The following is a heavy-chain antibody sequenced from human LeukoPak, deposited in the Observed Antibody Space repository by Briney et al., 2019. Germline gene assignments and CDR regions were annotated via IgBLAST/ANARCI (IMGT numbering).Heavy chain of an antibody. CDR3: ARDSPYSGSYYPFDN. Sequence: GASVKVSCKASGYTFTGYYMHWVRQAPGQGLEWMGWISAYNGNTNYAQKLQGRVTMTTDTSTSTAYMELRSLRSDDTAVYYCARDSPYSGSYYPFDNWGQGTLVTVSS. CDR2: ISAYNGNT. J-gene: IGHJ4*02. CDR1: GYTFTGYY. V-gene: IGHV1-18*04. D-gene: IGHD1-26*01.